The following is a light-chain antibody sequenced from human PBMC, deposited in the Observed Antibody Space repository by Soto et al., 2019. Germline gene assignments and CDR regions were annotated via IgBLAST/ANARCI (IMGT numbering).Light chain of an antibody. Sequence: DIVMTQSPLSLSVTPGEPASISCRSSQSLLDSNGYNYLDWYLQKPGQSPQLLISLGSNRAYGVPERCSGSGSGTDFTLKISRVEADDVGVYYCMQALQTPCTFGQGTKLEI. CDR2: LGS. CDR3: MQALQTPCT. V-gene: IGKV2-28*01. CDR1: QSLLDSNGYNY. J-gene: IGKJ2*02.